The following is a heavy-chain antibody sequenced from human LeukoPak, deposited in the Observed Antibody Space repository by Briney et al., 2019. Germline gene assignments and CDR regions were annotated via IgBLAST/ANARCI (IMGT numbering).Heavy chain of an antibody. CDR2: IYNTGST. CDR3: VRAKISAAGVWLFAP. CDR1: GGSISSNY. V-gene: IGHV4-4*07. Sequence: SETLSLTCTVSGGSISSNYWNWIRQPAGKGLEWIGRIYNTGSTNYNPSLESRVTMSVGTSKNQFSLKLSSVTAADTAVYYCVRAKISAAGVWLFAPWGQGTPITVSS. D-gene: IGHD6-13*01. J-gene: IGHJ5*02.